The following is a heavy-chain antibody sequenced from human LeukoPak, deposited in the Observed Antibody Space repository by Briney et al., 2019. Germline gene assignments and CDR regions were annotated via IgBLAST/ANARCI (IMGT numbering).Heavy chain of an antibody. CDR1: GGSISSYY. V-gene: IGHV4-59*01. CDR2: IYYRGST. CDR3: ARDGVTTPFHYGMDV. J-gene: IGHJ6*02. D-gene: IGHD2-21*02. Sequence: SETLSLTCTVSGGSISSYYWSWVRQPPGKGGEWVGYIYYRGSTNYNPSLKSRVTISVDTSKNQFSLKLSSVTAADTAVYYCARDGVTTPFHYGMDVWGQGTTVTVSS.